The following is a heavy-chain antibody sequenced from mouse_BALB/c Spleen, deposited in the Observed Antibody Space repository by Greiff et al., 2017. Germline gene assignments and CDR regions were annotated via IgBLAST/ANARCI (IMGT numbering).Heavy chain of an antibody. D-gene: IGHD2-1*01. CDR3: ARWGKGMDD. CDR1: GYTFTSYW. V-gene: IGHV1S81*02. J-gene: IGHJ4*01. CDR2: INPSNGRT. Sequence: QVQLQQPGAELVKPGASVKLSCKASGYTFTSYWMHWVKQRPGQGLEWIGEINPSNGRTNYNEKFKSKATLTVDKSSSTAYMQLSSLTSEDAAVYYCARWGKGMDDWGQGTSVTVSS.